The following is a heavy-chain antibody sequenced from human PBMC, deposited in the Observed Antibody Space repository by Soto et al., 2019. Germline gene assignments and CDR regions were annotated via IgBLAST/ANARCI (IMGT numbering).Heavy chain of an antibody. J-gene: IGHJ4*02. CDR1: GFTFSGSA. V-gene: IGHV3-73*01. CDR3: LTRGGPDY. CDR2: IRSKANSYAT. D-gene: IGHD2-15*01. Sequence: GGSLRLSCAASGFTFSGSAMHWVRQASGKGLEWVGRIRSKANSYATAYAASVKGRFTISRDDSKNTAYLQMNSLKTEDTAVYYCLTRGGPDYWGQGTLVTVSS.